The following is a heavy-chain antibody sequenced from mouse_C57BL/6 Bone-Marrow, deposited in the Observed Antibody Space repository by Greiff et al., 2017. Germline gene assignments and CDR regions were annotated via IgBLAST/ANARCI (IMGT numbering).Heavy chain of an antibody. CDR2: IDPEDGDT. D-gene: IGHD1-1*01. CDR3: TTQGGHYGSSYEDY. CDR1: GFNIKDYY. V-gene: IGHV14-1*01. J-gene: IGHJ2*01. Sequence: VQLQQSGAELVRPGASVKLSCTASGFNIKDYYMHWVKQRPEQGLEWIGRIDPEDGDTEYAPKFQGKATMTADTSTNTAYLQLSSLTSEDTDVYYYTTQGGHYGSSYEDYWGQGTTLTVSS.